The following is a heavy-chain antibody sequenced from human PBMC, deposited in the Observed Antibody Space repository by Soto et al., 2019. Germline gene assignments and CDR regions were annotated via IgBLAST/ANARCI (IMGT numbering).Heavy chain of an antibody. J-gene: IGHJ4*02. CDR1: GYTFNRYG. CDR2: INIYNGKT. V-gene: IGHV1-18*01. Sequence: QVQLVQSGAEVKEPGASVKVSCKASGYTFNRYGVSWVRQAPGQGLEWMGWINIYNGKTDYAQKNKSRITITTNTTTKKEYMELRSLRSDDTAVYYCARENWTESPKDYWGQGTLVTVSS. D-gene: IGHD1-1*01. CDR3: ARENWTESPKDY.